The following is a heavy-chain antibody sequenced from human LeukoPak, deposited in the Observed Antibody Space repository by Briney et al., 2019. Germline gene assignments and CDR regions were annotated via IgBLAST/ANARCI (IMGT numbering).Heavy chain of an antibody. J-gene: IGHJ4*02. Sequence: SETLSLTCTVSGYSISSGYYWGWIRQPPGKGLEWIGSIYYSGSTYYNPSLKSRVTISVDTSKNQFSLKLSSVTAADTAVYYCASRSVGYYYGSGSLDYWGQGTLVTVSS. CDR2: IYYSGST. CDR3: ASRSVGYYYGSGSLDY. V-gene: IGHV4-38-2*02. D-gene: IGHD3-10*01. CDR1: GYSISSGYY.